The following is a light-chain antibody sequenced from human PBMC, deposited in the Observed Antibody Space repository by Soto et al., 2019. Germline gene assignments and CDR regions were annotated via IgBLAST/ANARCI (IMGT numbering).Light chain of an antibody. V-gene: IGKV3-15*01. J-gene: IGKJ1*01. CDR2: GAS. Sequence: EIGVTQSPATLSVSPGERATLSCRSSQSVSSTLAWYQQKPGQPPRLLIYGASTRATGIPARFSGSGSGPEFTLKISSPQSEAFSVYYGQHDTNWTSCTFGQGTKVEVK. CDR1: QSVSST. CDR3: QHDTNWTSCT.